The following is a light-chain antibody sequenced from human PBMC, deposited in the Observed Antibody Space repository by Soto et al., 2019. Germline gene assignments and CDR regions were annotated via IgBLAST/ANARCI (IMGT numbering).Light chain of an antibody. Sequence: QSALTQPASVSGSPGQSITISCTGTSSDVGGYNYVSWYQQHPGKAPKLMIYDVSNRPSGVPNRFSGSKSGNTASLTISGLQDEDEADYYCSSYTSSSTSVFGTGTKLTVL. CDR3: SSYTSSSTSV. CDR1: SSDVGGYNY. V-gene: IGLV2-14*01. CDR2: DVS. J-gene: IGLJ1*01.